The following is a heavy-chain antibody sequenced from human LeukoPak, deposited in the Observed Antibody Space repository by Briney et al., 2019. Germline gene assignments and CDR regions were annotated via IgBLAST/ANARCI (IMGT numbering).Heavy chain of an antibody. D-gene: IGHD2-2*01. CDR1: GFTFNNYG. CDR3: AKDLKRTRAFDI. Sequence: GGSLRLSCAASGFTFNNYGMHWVRQAPGKGLEWVAFIRYDGSNKYYADSVKGRFTISRDNSKNTLYLQMNSLRAEDTAVYYCAKDLKRTRAFDIWGQGTMVTVSS. V-gene: IGHV3-30*02. CDR2: IRYDGSNK. J-gene: IGHJ3*02.